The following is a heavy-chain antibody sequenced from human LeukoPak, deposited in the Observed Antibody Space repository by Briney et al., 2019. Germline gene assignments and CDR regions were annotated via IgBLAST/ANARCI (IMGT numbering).Heavy chain of an antibody. D-gene: IGHD6-13*01. CDR3: ARVPPADAGDY. V-gene: IGHV3-30-3*01. J-gene: IGHJ4*02. Sequence: PGGSLRLSCAASGFTFSSYAMHWVRQAPGKGLEWVAVISYDGSNKYYADSVKGRFTISRDNSKNTLYLQMNSLRAEDTAVYYCARVPPADAGDYWGQGTLVTVSS. CDR2: ISYDGSNK. CDR1: GFTFSSYA.